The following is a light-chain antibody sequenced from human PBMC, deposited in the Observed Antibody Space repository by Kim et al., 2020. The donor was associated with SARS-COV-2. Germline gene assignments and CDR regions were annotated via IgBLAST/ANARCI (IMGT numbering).Light chain of an antibody. J-gene: IGKJ2*01. CDR2: NAS. CDR1: QDITTH. CDR3: QQYSRYPPT. Sequence: DIQMTQSPSSLSASVGDRVTITCRASQDITTHLAWFQQKPGKAPKSLIRNASNLQSGVPSKFSGSGSGTDFTLTIISLQPEDFTTYFCQQYSRYPPTFGQGTKLEI. V-gene: IGKV1-16*02.